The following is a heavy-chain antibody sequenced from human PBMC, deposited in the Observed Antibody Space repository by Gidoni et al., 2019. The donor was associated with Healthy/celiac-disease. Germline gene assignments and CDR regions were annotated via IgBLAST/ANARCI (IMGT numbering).Heavy chain of an antibody. CDR2: ISSSSSYI. CDR1: GLTFSSYS. D-gene: IGHD6-13*01. CDR3: ARGLAAAGTFDY. Sequence: EVQLVESAGGLVKPGGSLRLPCAAPGLTFSSYSMNWVRQAPGKGLEWVSSISSSSSYIYYADSVKVRFTISRDNAKNSLYLQMNSLRAEDTAVYYCARGLAAAGTFDYWGQGTLVTVSS. V-gene: IGHV3-21*01. J-gene: IGHJ4*02.